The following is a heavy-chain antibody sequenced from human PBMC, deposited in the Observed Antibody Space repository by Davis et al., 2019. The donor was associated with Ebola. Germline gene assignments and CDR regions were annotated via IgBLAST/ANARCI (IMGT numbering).Heavy chain of an antibody. Sequence: PSETLSLTCTVSGGSINDATYYWSWIRQPPGERPEWIGYIYYNGNTNYNPSLKSRLVMSVDTSKNQFSLRLNSVTAADTAVYYCARQNYDFWSGLYDPLIDFWGQGTLVTVSS. CDR2: IYYNGNT. CDR1: GGSINDATYY. J-gene: IGHJ4*02. CDR3: ARQNYDFWSGLYDPLIDF. V-gene: IGHV4-61*01. D-gene: IGHD3-3*01.